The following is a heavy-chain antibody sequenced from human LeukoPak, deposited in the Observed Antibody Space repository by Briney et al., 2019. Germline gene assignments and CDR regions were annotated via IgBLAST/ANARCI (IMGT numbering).Heavy chain of an antibody. V-gene: IGHV1-18*01. CDR3: ARDMSAVAGIGAFDI. CDR1: GYTFTSYG. J-gene: IGHJ3*02. Sequence: GASVKVSCKASGYTFTSYGITWVRQAPGQGLEWMGWISAYNGNTNYAQKLQGRVTMTADTSTSTAYMELRSLRSDDTAVYYCARDMSAVAGIGAFDIWGQGTMVTVSS. CDR2: ISAYNGNT. D-gene: IGHD6-19*01.